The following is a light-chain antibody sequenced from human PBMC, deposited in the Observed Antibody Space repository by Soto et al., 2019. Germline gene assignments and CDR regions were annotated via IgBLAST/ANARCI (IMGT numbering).Light chain of an antibody. CDR1: QGISNY. Sequence: DIQMTQSPSSLSASVGDRVTITCRASQGISNYLDWYQQKPGKVPKLLIYAASTLQSGVPSRFSGSGSGTEFTHPSSSQQPEGVATYYCQKYNSGPGKFGEGTKVVIK. CDR2: AAS. V-gene: IGKV1-27*01. CDR3: QKYNSGPGK. J-gene: IGKJ1*01.